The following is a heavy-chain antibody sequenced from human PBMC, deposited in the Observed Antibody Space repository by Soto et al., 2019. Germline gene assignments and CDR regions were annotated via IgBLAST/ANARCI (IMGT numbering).Heavy chain of an antibody. CDR2: IWYDGNNK. CDR1: VFTFSNYG. D-gene: IGHD2-15*01. CDR3: ARGLHSLFDY. J-gene: IGHJ4*02. Sequence: GGSLRLSCAASVFTFSNYGMHWVRQAPGKGLEWVAVIWYDGNNKYYADSVKGRFTISRDNSNNTLYVQMTSLRAEDTAVYYCARGLHSLFDYWGQGTLVTSPQ. V-gene: IGHV3-33*01.